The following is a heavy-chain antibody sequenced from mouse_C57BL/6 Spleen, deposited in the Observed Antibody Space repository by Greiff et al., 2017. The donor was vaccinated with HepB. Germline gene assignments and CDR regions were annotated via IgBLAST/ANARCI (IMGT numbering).Heavy chain of an antibody. CDR2: IYPGDGDT. CDR3: AKISRDVGGYFDY. J-gene: IGHJ2*01. CDR1: GYAFSSSW. D-gene: IGHD3-3*01. Sequence: VQLQQSGPELVKPGASVKISCKASGYAFSSSWMNWVKQRPGKGLEWIGRIYPGDGDTNYNGKFKGKATLTADKSSSTAYMQLSSLTSEDSAVYFCAKISRDVGGYFDYGGQGTTLTVSS. V-gene: IGHV1-82*01.